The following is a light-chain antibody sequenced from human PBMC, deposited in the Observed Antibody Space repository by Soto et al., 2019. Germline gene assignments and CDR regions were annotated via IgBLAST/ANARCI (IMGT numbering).Light chain of an antibody. Sequence: VVTQPPSVSGAPGQTVTISCTGSSSNIGAGYDVHWYQQFPGTAPKLLISGSNNRPSGVPDRFSGSKSGTSASLAITGLQPEDEANYYCQSFDLSLSAVILGGGTKLTVL. CDR3: QSFDLSLSAVI. CDR2: GSN. V-gene: IGLV1-40*01. J-gene: IGLJ2*01. CDR1: SSNIGAGYD.